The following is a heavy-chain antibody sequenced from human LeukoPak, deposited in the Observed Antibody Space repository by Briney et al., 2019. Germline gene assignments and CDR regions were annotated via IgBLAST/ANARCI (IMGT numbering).Heavy chain of an antibody. Sequence: GGSLRLSCAASGFTFSSCGFNWVRQAPGEGLEWVSSIGPTGTDRYYADSVRGRFTISRDNAKNSMYLQMDSLRDEDTAVYYCARENYYFDYWGQGTLVTVSS. D-gene: IGHD1-7*01. J-gene: IGHJ4*02. CDR2: IGPTGTDR. V-gene: IGHV3-21*01. CDR1: GFTFSSCG. CDR3: ARENYYFDY.